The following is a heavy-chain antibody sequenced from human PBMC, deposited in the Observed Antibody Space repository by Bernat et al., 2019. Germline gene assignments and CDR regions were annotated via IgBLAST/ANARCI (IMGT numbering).Heavy chain of an antibody. D-gene: IGHD2-2*03. CDR3: ARQTRADGWTFDY. V-gene: IGHV4-39*01. CDR1: GGSISSSSYW. CDR2: IYYSGTT. Sequence: QVQLQESGPGLVKPSETLSLTCTVSGGSISSSSYWWGWIRQPPGKGLEWIGSIYYSGTTYYNPSLKSRVTISVDTSKTQSSRKLSSVTAADPAVYYCARQTRADGWTFDYWGQGTLVTVSS. J-gene: IGHJ4*02.